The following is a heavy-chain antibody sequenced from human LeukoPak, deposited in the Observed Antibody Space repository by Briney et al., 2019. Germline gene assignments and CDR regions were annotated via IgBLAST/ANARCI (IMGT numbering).Heavy chain of an antibody. CDR2: INPSGGST. CDR1: GYTFTSYY. Sequence: ASVKVSCKASGYTFTSYYMHCVRQAPGQGLEWMGIINPSGGSTSYAQKFQGRVTMTRDTSTSTVYMELSSLRSEDTAVYYCARDGSNCSGGSCYFSWFDPWGQGTLVTVSS. J-gene: IGHJ5*02. CDR3: ARDGSNCSGGSCYFSWFDP. D-gene: IGHD2-15*01. V-gene: IGHV1-46*01.